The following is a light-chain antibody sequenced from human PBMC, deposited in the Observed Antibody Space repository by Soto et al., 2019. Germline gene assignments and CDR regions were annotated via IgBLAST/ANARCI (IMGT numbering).Light chain of an antibody. V-gene: IGKV1-39*01. CDR3: QQSYSSPFT. CDR2: AAS. Sequence: DIQMTQSPSSLSASVGDRVTITCRASQSISSYLNWYQQKQGKAPNLLIYAASSLQSGVPSKFSGSGSGTDFTLTISSLQPEDFATYYCQQSYSSPFTFGPGTKVDIK. CDR1: QSISSY. J-gene: IGKJ3*01.